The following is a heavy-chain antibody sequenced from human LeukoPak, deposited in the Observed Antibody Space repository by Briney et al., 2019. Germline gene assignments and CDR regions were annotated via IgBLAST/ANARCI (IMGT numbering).Heavy chain of an antibody. J-gene: IGHJ4*02. Sequence: GGSLRLSCAASGFTFSSYGMHWVRQAPGKGLEWVAVISYDGSNKYYAGSVKGRFTISRDNSKNTLYLQVNSLRAEDTAVYYCAKDTPQWLVLNAFDYWGQGTLVTVSS. CDR2: ISYDGSNK. D-gene: IGHD6-19*01. CDR3: AKDTPQWLVLNAFDY. CDR1: GFTFSSYG. V-gene: IGHV3-30*18.